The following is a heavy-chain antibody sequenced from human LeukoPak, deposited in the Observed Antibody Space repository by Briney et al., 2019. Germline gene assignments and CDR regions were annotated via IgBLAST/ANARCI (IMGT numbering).Heavy chain of an antibody. D-gene: IGHD3-22*01. J-gene: IGHJ6*02. Sequence: LETLSLTCTVSGGSISSYYWSWIRQPPGKGLEWIGYIYYSGSTTYNPSLKSRITISVDTSKNQFSLKLSSVTAADTAVYYCARHGYYYDSSGYYWPYYYYGMDVWGQGTTVTVSS. V-gene: IGHV4-59*08. CDR3: ARHGYYYDSSGYYWPYYYYGMDV. CDR1: GGSISSYY. CDR2: IYYSGST.